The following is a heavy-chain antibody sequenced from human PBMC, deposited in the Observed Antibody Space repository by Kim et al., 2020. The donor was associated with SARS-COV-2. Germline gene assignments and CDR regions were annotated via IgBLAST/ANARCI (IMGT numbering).Heavy chain of an antibody. J-gene: IGHJ6*02. Sequence: GGSLRLSCAASGLTFSDYYMVWIRQAPGKGLEWVSHISNSGSIIFYADSVKGRFTISRDNAKNSLFLQMHSLRAEDTAVYYCATYREMAATPRVYFAMDVWGQGTTVTVSS. D-gene: IGHD2-15*01. CDR2: ISNSGSII. V-gene: IGHV3-11*01. CDR3: ATYREMAATPRVYFAMDV. CDR1: GLTFSDYY.